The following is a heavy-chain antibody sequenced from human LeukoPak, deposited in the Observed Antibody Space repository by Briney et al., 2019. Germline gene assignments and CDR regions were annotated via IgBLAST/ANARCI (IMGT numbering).Heavy chain of an antibody. V-gene: IGHV3-66*01. Sequence: GGSLRLSCAASGFTVSSNYMSWVRQAPGKGLEWVSVIYSGGSTYYADSVKGRFTISRDDSKSIAYLQMNSLKTEDTAVYYCTRDISIAVAGTEEYYFDYWGQGTLVTVSS. D-gene: IGHD6-19*01. CDR2: IYSGGST. CDR3: TRDISIAVAGTEEYYFDY. J-gene: IGHJ4*02. CDR1: GFTVSSNY.